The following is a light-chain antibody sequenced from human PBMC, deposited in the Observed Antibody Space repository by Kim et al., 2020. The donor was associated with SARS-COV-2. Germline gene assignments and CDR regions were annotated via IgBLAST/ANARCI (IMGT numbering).Light chain of an antibody. V-gene: IGLV3-1*01. Sequence: SYELTQPPSVSVSPGQTASITCSGDKLGDKYACWYQQKPGQSPVLVIYQDSKRPSGIPERFSGSNSGNTATLTISGTQAMYEADYYCQAWDSSNWVFGGGTQLTVL. J-gene: IGLJ3*02. CDR1: KLGDKY. CDR3: QAWDSSNWV. CDR2: QDS.